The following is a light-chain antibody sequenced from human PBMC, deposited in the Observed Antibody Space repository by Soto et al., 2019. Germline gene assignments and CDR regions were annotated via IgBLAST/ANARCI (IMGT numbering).Light chain of an antibody. CDR2: KAF. CDR1: QSISSW. J-gene: IGKJ1*01. V-gene: IGKV1-5*03. Sequence: MKNSPSTLSASLGDRVTITNRASQSISSWLAWYQHKPGNAPKLMIYKAFSLASGVPSRFSGSGSGTDFTLTISGLEPDDFASYYCQQYNSYSSTFGQGTKVDIK. CDR3: QQYNSYSST.